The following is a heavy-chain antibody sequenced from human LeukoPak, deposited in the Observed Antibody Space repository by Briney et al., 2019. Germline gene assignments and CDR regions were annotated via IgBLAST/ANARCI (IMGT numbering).Heavy chain of an antibody. CDR3: ARGQQLWSNWFDP. CDR2: INHSGSA. V-gene: IGHV4-34*01. D-gene: IGHD5-18*01. Sequence: SETLSLTCAVYGGSFSGYYWSWIRQPPGKGLERIGEINHSGSANYNPSLKSRVTISVDTSKNQFSLKLSSVTAADTAVYYCARGQQLWSNWFDPWGQGTLVTVSS. J-gene: IGHJ5*02. CDR1: GGSFSGYY.